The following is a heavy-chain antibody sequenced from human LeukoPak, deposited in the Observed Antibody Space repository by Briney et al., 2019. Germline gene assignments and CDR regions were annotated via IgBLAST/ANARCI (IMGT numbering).Heavy chain of an antibody. CDR2: IYYSGST. CDR3: ARETAAAGAFDI. J-gene: IGHJ3*02. V-gene: IGHV4-31*03. Sequence: PSQTVSLTCTVSGGSISSGGYYWSWIRQHPGKGLEWIGYIYYSGSTYYNPSLKSRVTISVDTSKNQFSLKLSSVTAADTAVYYCARETAAAGAFDIWGQGTMVTVSS. D-gene: IGHD6-13*01. CDR1: GGSISSGGYY.